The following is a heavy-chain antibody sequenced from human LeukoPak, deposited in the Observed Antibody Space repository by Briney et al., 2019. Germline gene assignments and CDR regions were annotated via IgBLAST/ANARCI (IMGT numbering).Heavy chain of an antibody. J-gene: IGHJ4*02. D-gene: IGHD3-22*01. V-gene: IGHV4-59*01. CDR3: ARGGYYYDSSGYYDFDY. Sequence: PSETLSLTCAVYGGSFSGYYWSWIRQPPGKGLEWIGYIYYSGSTNYNPSLKSRVTISVDTSKNQFSLKLSSVTAADTAVYYCARGGYYYDSSGYYDFDYWGQGTLVTVSS. CDR2: IYYSGST. CDR1: GGSFSGYY.